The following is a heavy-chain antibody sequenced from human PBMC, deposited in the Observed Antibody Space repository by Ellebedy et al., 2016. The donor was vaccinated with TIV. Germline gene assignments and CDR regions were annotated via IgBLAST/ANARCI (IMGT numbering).Heavy chain of an antibody. V-gene: IGHV3-23*01. J-gene: IGHJ4*02. CDR1: GFTFSSFA. CDR3: AKGRGGGSDSSAPRYYFDY. D-gene: IGHD3-22*01. Sequence: PGGSLRLSCSASGFTFSSFAMSWVRQAPGKGLEWVSSISNSGGSTYYADSVKCQFTISRDNSKNTLYLQMNSLRAEDTAVYYCAKGRGGGSDSSAPRYYFDYWGLGTLVTVSS. CDR2: ISNSGGST.